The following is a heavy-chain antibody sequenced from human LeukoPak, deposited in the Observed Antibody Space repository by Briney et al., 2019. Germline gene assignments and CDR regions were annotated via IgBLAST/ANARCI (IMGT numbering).Heavy chain of an antibody. V-gene: IGHV3-33*01. CDR1: GLTASSAG. J-gene: IGHJ6*02. CDR2: ILDDGSSK. CDR3: ARERVTGASYYYYYGMDV. D-gene: IGHD3-9*01. Sequence: PSRSLTLSCAPAGLTASSAGTQWDRQAPGKRMEWVADILDDGSSKFYAACVKGRFTISRDNSKNTLYLQMNSLRAEQKAVYYCARERVTGASYYYYYGMDVWGQGTTVTVSS.